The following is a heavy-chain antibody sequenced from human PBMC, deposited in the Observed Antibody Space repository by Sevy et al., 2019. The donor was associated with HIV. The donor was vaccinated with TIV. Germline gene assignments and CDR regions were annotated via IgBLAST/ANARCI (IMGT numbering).Heavy chain of an antibody. J-gene: IGHJ4*02. V-gene: IGHV3-23*01. CDR1: GFTFSSYA. CDR3: AETEIHDIRTCYYTESGDY. D-gene: IGHD3-9*01. CDR2: ISGSGGST. Sequence: GGSLRLSCAASGFTFSSYAMSWVRQAPGKGLEWVSAISGSGGSTYYADSVKGRFTISRDNSKNTLYLQMNSLRAEDTAVYYCAETEIHDIRTCYYTESGDYWGQGTLVTVSS.